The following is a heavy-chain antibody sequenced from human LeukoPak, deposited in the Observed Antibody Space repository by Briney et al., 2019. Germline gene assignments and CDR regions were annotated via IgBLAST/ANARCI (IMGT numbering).Heavy chain of an antibody. D-gene: IGHD6-13*01. CDR2: IYYSGST. Sequence: SETLSLTCTVSGGSISSSSYYWGWIRQPPGKGLEWIGSIYYSGSTYYNPSLKSRVTISVDTSKNQFSLKLSSVTAADTAVYYCARVRMSSWPQGYDYWGQGTLVTVSS. CDR3: ARVRMSSWPQGYDY. J-gene: IGHJ4*02. CDR1: GGSISSSSYY. V-gene: IGHV4-39*07.